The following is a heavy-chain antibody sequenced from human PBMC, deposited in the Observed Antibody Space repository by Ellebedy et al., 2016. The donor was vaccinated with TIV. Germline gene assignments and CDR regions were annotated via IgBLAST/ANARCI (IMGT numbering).Heavy chain of an antibody. CDR1: GYTFTSYF. Sequence: ASVKVSCKASGYTFTSYFMHWVRQAPGQGLEWMGIINPRGASTSYAQKLQGRVTLTRDTSISTAYMGLSRLRSDDTAIYYCARAYYYDSIAYYFDSWGQGTLVTVSP. V-gene: IGHV1-46*01. D-gene: IGHD3-22*01. J-gene: IGHJ4*02. CDR3: ARAYYYDSIAYYFDS. CDR2: INPRGAST.